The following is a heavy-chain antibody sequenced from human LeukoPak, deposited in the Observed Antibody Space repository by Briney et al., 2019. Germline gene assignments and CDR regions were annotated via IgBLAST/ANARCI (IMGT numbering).Heavy chain of an antibody. CDR3: ARHSPTGTTPDY. J-gene: IGHJ4*02. CDR1: GGSISSSSYY. CDR2: INHSGST. V-gene: IGHV4-39*07. Sequence: SETLSLTCTVSGGSISSSSYYWGWIRQPPGKGLEWIGEINHSGSTYYNPSLKSRVTISVDTSKNQFSLKLSSVTAADTAVYYCARHSPTGTTPDYWGQGTLVTVSS. D-gene: IGHD1-1*01.